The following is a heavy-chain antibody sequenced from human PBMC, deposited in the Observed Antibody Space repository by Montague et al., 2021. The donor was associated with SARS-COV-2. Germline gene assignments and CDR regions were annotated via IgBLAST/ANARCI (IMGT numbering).Heavy chain of an antibody. CDR3: ARTEYNWNDWFDP. Sequence: SETLSLTCSVSGGSISSYYWSWIRQSPGKGLEWIGYIFHSGITDYNPSLKSRVTMSVDMSKNQFSLQLDSVTAADSAVYYCARTEYNWNDWFDPWGQGTLVTVSS. CDR2: IFHSGIT. J-gene: IGHJ5*02. CDR1: GGSISSYY. D-gene: IGHD1-20*01. V-gene: IGHV4-59*13.